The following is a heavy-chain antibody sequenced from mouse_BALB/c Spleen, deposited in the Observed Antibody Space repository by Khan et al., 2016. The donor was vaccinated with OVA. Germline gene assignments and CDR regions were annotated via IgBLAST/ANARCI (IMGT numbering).Heavy chain of an antibody. Sequence: QVQLMESGPGLVAPSQSLSITCTVSGFSLSRYNIHWVRQPPGKGLEWLGMIWGGGGTDYNSTLKSRLSISKDNSRSHVFLKMNSLQTADTAMYYCARAYYRYDGYDAMDYWGQGTLVTVSS. CDR3: ARAYYRYDGYDAMDY. J-gene: IGHJ4*01. D-gene: IGHD2-14*01. V-gene: IGHV2-6-4*01. CDR2: IWGGGGT. CDR1: GFSLSRYN.